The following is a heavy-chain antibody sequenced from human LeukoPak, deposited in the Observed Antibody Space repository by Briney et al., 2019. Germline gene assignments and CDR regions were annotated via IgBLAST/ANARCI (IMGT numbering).Heavy chain of an antibody. CDR3: ARDMVRASAREGV. J-gene: IGHJ6*04. D-gene: IGHD3-10*01. CDR1: GGSISSSSYY. Sequence: KPSETLSLTCTVSGGSISSSSYYWGWIRQPPGKGLEWIGSTYYSGSTYYNPSLKSRVTISLDTSKNQFSLKLSSVTAADTAVYYCARDMVRASAREGVWGKGTTVTVSS. CDR2: TYYSGST. V-gene: IGHV4-39*07.